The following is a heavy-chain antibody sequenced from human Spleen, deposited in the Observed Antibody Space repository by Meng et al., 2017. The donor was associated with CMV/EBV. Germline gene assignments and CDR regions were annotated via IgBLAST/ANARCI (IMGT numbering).Heavy chain of an antibody. V-gene: IGHV4-34*01. D-gene: IGHD3-10*01. CDR1: GGSFSGYY. J-gene: IGHJ6*02. CDR2: INHSGST. Sequence: SETLSLTCAVYGGSFSGYYWSWIRQPPGKGLEWIGEINHSGSTNYNPSLKSRVTISVDTSKNQFSLKLSSVTAADTAVYYCARVVVNYYYGSGSYPLGYGMDVWGQGTTVTVSS. CDR3: ARVVVNYYYGSGSYPLGYGMDV.